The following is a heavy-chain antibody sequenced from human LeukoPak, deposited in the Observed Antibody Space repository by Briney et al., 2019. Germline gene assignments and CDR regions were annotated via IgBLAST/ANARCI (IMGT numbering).Heavy chain of an antibody. CDR2: ISSNGGST. J-gene: IGHJ3*02. V-gene: IGHV3-64*01. Sequence: GGSLRLSCAASGFTFSRYAMHWVRQAPGEGREYVSAISSNGGSTYYANSVKGRFTISRDKSKNTLYLQMGSLRAEDMAVYYCARERGDAFDIWGQGTMVTVSS. CDR1: GFTFSRYA. CDR3: ARERGDAFDI.